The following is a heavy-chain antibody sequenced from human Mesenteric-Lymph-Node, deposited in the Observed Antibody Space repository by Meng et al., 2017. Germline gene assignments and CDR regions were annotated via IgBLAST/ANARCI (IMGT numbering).Heavy chain of an antibody. CDR3: ARSGVGATRGFDY. Sequence: SETLSLTCTVSGYSISSGYYWGWIRQPPGRGLEWIGSIYHSGSAYYNPSLKSRVTMSIDTSKNHFSLELTSMTAADTAVYYCARSGVGATRGFDYWGQGALVTVSS. CDR2: IYHSGSA. V-gene: IGHV4-38-2*02. J-gene: IGHJ4*02. CDR1: GYSISSGYY. D-gene: IGHD1-26*01.